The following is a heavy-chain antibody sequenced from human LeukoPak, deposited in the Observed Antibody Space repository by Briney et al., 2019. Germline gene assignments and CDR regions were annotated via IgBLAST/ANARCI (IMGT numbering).Heavy chain of an antibody. D-gene: IGHD4-23*01. V-gene: IGHV3-23*01. Sequence: GGSLRLSCAASGFTFSSYAMSWVRQAPGKGLEWVSAISSSGGSTYYADSVKGRFTISRDKSKNTLYLQMNSLRVEDTALYYCVRVIGGNYGGDYWGQGTLVTVSS. CDR1: GFTFSSYA. CDR3: VRVIGGNYGGDY. CDR2: ISSSGGST. J-gene: IGHJ4*02.